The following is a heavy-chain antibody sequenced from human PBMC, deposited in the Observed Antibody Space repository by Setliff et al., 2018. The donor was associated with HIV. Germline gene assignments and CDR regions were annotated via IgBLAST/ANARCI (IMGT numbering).Heavy chain of an antibody. CDR1: GYTLAALS. CDR2: FDPEDGER. CDR3: ATDPGRRITFGGFIVNPDY. Sequence: ASVKVSCKVFGYTLAALSIHWVRQAPGKGLEWMGGFDPEDGERINAEKFQGRVTMTADTSTDTAYMALSSLTSEDTAVYYCATDPGRRITFGGFIVNPDYWGQGPLVTVSS. D-gene: IGHD3-16*02. J-gene: IGHJ4*02. V-gene: IGHV1-24*01.